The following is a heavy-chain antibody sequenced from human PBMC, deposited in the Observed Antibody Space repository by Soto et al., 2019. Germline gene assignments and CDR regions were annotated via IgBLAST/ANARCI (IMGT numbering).Heavy chain of an antibody. D-gene: IGHD2-21*02. CDR1: GFTFSSYG. V-gene: IGHV3-7*01. CDR3: ARDPSIVVVTATTYYYYGMDV. CDR2: IKQDGSEK. Sequence: GESPRLSCAAPGFTFSSYGMTWVRQAPGKGLEWVANIKQDGSEKYYVDSVKGRFTISRDNAKNSLYLQMNSLRAEDTAVCYCARDPSIVVVTATTYYYYGMDVWGQGTTVTVSS. J-gene: IGHJ6*02.